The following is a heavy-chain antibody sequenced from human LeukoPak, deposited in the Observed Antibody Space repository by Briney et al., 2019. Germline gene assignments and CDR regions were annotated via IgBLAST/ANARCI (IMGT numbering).Heavy chain of an antibody. V-gene: IGHV3-9*01. CDR3: ARPYYYDSSAADSLFDP. CDR1: GFTFDDYA. J-gene: IGHJ5*02. CDR2: ISWNSGSI. Sequence: GGSLRLSCAASGFTFDDYAMHWVRQAPGKGLEWGSGISWNSGSIGYADSVKGRFTISRDNAKNSLYLQMNSLRAEDTAVYYCARPYYYDSSAADSLFDPWGQGTLVTVSS. D-gene: IGHD3-22*01.